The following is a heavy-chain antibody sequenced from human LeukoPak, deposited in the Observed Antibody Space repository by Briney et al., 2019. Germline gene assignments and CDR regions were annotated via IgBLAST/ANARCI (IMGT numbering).Heavy chain of an antibody. J-gene: IGHJ6*03. V-gene: IGHV4-59*11. CDR2: IYYSGST. CDR3: ARLGPGSSTYMDV. CDR1: AGSISSHY. Sequence: PSETLSLTCTVSAGSISSHYWSWIRQPPGEGLEWIGYIYYSGSTNYNPSLKSRVTISVDTSKNQFSLKLSSVTAADTAVYYCARLGPGSSTYMDVWGKGTTVTVSS. D-gene: IGHD6-13*01.